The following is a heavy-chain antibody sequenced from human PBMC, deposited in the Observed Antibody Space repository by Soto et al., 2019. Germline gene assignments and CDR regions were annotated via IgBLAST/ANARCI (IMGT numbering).Heavy chain of an antibody. Sequence: QVQLVQSGAEVKEPGASVKVSCKASGYTFVSYGISWVRQAPGQGLEWMGWISPYNGNTNYAQKFQGRVTMTTDTSTSTVYMELRSRRSDDTPVYYCSRDAQKWLVAAFDIWGQGTMVTVSS. CDR1: GYTFVSYG. CDR2: ISPYNGNT. CDR3: SRDAQKWLVAAFDI. V-gene: IGHV1-18*01. D-gene: IGHD6-19*01. J-gene: IGHJ3*02.